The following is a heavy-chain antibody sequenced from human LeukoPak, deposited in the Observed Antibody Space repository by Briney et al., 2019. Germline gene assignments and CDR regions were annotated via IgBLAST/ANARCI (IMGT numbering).Heavy chain of an antibody. Sequence: GGSLRLSCAASGFIFSQAWMTWVRQAPGKGLEWVGRIKRTADGGPTDYAAPVKARFTISRDDSKNTLYLQMNSLKIEDTALYYCTTNQALDIWGQGTKVTVSS. V-gene: IGHV3-15*01. J-gene: IGHJ3*02. CDR1: GFIFSQAW. CDR2: IKRTADGGPT. CDR3: TTNQALDI.